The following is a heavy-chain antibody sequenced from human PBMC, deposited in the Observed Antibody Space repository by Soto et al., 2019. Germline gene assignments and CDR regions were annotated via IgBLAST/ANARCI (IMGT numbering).Heavy chain of an antibody. CDR3: ARVDTAMDIPEGVAAAGTPYYYYYGMDV. D-gene: IGHD5-18*01. CDR2: IIPIFGTA. Sequence: QVQLVQSGAEVKKPGSSVKVSCKASGGTFSSYAISWVRQAPGQGLEWMGGIIPIFGTANYAQKFQGRVTITADESTSTAYVELSSLRSEDTAVYYCARVDTAMDIPEGVAAAGTPYYYYYGMDVWGQGTTVTVSS. V-gene: IGHV1-69*01. J-gene: IGHJ6*02. CDR1: GGTFSSYA.